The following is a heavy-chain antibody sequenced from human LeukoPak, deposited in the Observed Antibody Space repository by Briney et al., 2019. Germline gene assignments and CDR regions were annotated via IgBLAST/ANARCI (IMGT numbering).Heavy chain of an antibody. Sequence: GGSLRLSCAVSGFTFSSYEMNWVRQVPGKGLEWISYISSSGSTIYFADSVKGRFTISRDNAKNSLYLQMNSLRAEDTAVYYCARPSRPYRSSEYFQHWGQGTLVIVSS. V-gene: IGHV3-48*03. CDR3: ARPSRPYRSSEYFQH. J-gene: IGHJ1*01. CDR1: GFTFSSYE. CDR2: ISSSGSTI. D-gene: IGHD6-13*01.